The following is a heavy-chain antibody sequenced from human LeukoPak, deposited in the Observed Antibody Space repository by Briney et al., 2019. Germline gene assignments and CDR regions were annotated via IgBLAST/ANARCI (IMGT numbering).Heavy chain of an antibody. CDR1: GYTLTELS. CDR3: ATDPLNYGIFDY. D-gene: IGHD1-7*01. V-gene: IGHV1-24*01. CDR2: FDPEDGET. Sequence: ASVKVSCKVSGYTLTELSMHWVRQAPGKGLEWMGGFDPEDGETIYAQKFQGRVTMTEDTSTDTAYMELSSLRSEDTAVYYCATDPLNYGIFDYWGREPWSPSPQ. J-gene: IGHJ4*02.